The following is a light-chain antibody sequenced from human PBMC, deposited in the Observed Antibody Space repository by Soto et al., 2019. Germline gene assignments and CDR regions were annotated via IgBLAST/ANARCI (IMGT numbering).Light chain of an antibody. J-gene: IGKJ1*01. CDR2: DTS. Sequence: EIVFTQSPGTLSLSPGEGATLSCRASQSVGSYLARYQQKPGPAPRLLIYDTSDRATGVPARFSGSGSGTHFTLTISRLEPEEFAVYYWQQRRRTFGQGTKVDIK. V-gene: IGKV3-11*01. CDR1: QSVGSY. CDR3: QQRRRT.